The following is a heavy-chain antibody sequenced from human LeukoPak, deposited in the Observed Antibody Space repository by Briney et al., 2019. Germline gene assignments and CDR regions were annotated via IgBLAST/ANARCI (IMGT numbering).Heavy chain of an antibody. D-gene: IGHD1-26*01. Sequence: GGSLRLSCAASGFIFTRHWMYWVRQVPGKGLVWVSRINTDGSITNYTVSVKGRFTISRDNAKNTLYLQMNSLNDEDTAVYYCVRDPRGDGSSTFGYWGQGTLVTVYS. V-gene: IGHV3-74*01. CDR3: VRDPRGDGSSTFGY. J-gene: IGHJ4*02. CDR2: INTDGSIT. CDR1: GFIFTRHW.